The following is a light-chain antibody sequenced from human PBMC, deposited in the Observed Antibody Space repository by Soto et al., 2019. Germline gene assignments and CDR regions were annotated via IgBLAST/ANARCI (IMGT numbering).Light chain of an antibody. J-gene: IGLJ1*01. Sequence: QSALTQPASVSGSPGQSITISCTGTSRDVGGYNYVSWYQQHPGKAPKLMIYDVSYRPSGLSNRFSGSKSDNTASLTISGLQADDEADYSCCSYTSSVTYVFGTGTKLTVL. CDR3: CSYTSSVTYV. CDR2: DVS. V-gene: IGLV2-14*01. CDR1: SRDVGGYNY.